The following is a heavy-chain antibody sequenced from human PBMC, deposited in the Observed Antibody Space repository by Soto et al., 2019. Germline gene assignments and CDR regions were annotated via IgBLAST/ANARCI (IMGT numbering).Heavy chain of an antibody. J-gene: IGHJ6*02. CDR2: IYHSGGT. CDR3: ARGALVWFGAHDYYGMDV. D-gene: IGHD3-10*01. Sequence: LSLTFGVFGGSFSGYYWTWIRQPPGKGLEWIGEIYHSGGTNYHPSLKSRVTISVDTSNNHFSLKLSSVTAADTAVYYCARGALVWFGAHDYYGMDVWGQGTTVTVSS. V-gene: IGHV4-34*01. CDR1: GGSFSGYY.